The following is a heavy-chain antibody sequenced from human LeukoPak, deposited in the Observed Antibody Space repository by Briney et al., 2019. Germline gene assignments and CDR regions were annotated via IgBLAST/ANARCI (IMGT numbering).Heavy chain of an antibody. CDR3: ARLESDAFDI. D-gene: IGHD2/OR15-2a*01. CDR1: GDSISSSNYY. J-gene: IGHJ3*02. Sequence: SKTLSLTCTVSGDSISSSNYYWGWIRQPPGKGLEWIASIYYSGSTYYNPSLKSRVTISVGMSKNQFSLRLSSVTAADTAVYYCARLESDAFDIWGQGTMVTVSS. V-gene: IGHV4-39*01. CDR2: IYYSGST.